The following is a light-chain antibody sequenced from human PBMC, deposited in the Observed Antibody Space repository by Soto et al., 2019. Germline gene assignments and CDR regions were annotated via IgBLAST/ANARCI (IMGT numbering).Light chain of an antibody. J-gene: IGKJ2*01. CDR3: QESFSTLYT. CDR2: AAL. Sequence: DIQMTQSPSSLSASVGDEVTITCRASQIIGTYLNWYQQKPGKAPKLLINAALTLQAGVPPRFSASGSGTDFTLTITGMQPEDVATYYCQESFSTLYTFGQGTKVEIK. V-gene: IGKV1-39*01. CDR1: QIIGTY.